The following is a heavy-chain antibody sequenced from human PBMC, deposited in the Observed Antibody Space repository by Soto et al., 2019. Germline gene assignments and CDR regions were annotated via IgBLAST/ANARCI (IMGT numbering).Heavy chain of an antibody. J-gene: IGHJ4*02. Sequence: PSETLSLTCTVSGDSISGTSFYWGWIRQSSVKGLEWIASIYSSGSTFYNLSLKSRLSLSVDTSKNQFSLRLQSVTAADTAVYYCVRHRSSREIPFDNWGQGTLVTVSS. V-gene: IGHV4-39*01. CDR3: VRHRSSREIPFDN. CDR2: IYSSGST. D-gene: IGHD2-21*01. CDR1: GDSISGTSFY.